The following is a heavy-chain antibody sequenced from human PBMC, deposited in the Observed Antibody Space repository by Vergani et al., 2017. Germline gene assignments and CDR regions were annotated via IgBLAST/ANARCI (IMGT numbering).Heavy chain of an antibody. J-gene: IGHJ4*02. CDR3: ARGRYCRSTSCYSNFDY. CDR1: GGSFSGYY. D-gene: IGHD2-2*01. V-gene: IGHV4-34*01. Sequence: QVQLQQWGAGLLKPSETLSLTCAVYGGSFSGYYWSWIRQPPGKGLEWSGEINHSGSTNYNPSLKSRVTISVDTSKNQFSLKLSSVTAADTAVYYCARGRYCRSTSCYSNFDYWGQGTLVTVSS. CDR2: INHSGST.